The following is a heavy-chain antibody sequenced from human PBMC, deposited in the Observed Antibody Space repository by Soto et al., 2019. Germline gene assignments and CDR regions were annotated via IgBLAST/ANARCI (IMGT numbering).Heavy chain of an antibody. CDR1: GYSFTSNW. Sequence: GESLTISCKGSGYSFTSNWISWVRQMPGKGLECTGRIDPRDSYTNYSPSFQAHVTISVDKSDNTSYLQWSSLKASDTAIYFCARSYCLTNSCYSGCFDYCGRRTRVTVCS. J-gene: IGHJ4*01. D-gene: IGHD2-2*02. CDR2: IDPRDSYT. V-gene: IGHV5-10-1*01. CDR3: ARSYCLTNSCYSGCFDY.